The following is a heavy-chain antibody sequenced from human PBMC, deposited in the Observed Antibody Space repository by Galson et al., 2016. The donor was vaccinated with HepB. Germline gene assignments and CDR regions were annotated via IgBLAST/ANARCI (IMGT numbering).Heavy chain of an antibody. CDR2: ISSSSSTI. D-gene: IGHD4-17*01. J-gene: IGHJ6*02. CDR3: ARSKVDYGDYYAMDV. V-gene: IGHV3-48*02. Sequence: SLRLSCAASGFSFNTYNMNWVRQAPGKGLEWVSYISSSSSTIYYADSVKGRFTISRDNAKNSLYLQMSSLRDEGTAVYYCARSKVDYGDYYAMDVWGQGTTVTVSS. CDR1: GFSFNTYN.